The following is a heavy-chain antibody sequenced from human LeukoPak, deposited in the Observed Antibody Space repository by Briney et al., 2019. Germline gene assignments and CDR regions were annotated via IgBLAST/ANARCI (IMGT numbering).Heavy chain of an antibody. CDR3: ARVKSRYDSSGYYYFDY. CDR2: IYHSGST. V-gene: IGHV4-4*02. Sequence: PSETLPLTCAVSGGSISSSNWWSWVRRPPGKGLEWIGEIYHSGSTNYNPSLKSRVTISVDTSKNQFSLKLSSVTAADTAVYYCARVKSRYDSSGYYYFDYWGQGTLVTVSS. CDR1: GGSISSSNW. J-gene: IGHJ4*02. D-gene: IGHD3-22*01.